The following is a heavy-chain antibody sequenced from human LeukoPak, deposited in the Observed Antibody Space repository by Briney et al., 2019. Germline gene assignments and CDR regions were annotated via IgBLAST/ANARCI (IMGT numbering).Heavy chain of an antibody. J-gene: IGHJ6*02. CDR1: GFTFSSYE. CDR3: ARDLLTHYYYGMDV. Sequence: GGSLRLSCAASGFTFSSYEMNWVCQAPGKGLEWVSYISSSGSTIYYADSVKGRFTISRDNAKNSLYLQMNSLRAEDTAVYYCARDLLTHYYYGMDVWGQGTTVTVSS. D-gene: IGHD1-14*01. V-gene: IGHV3-48*03. CDR2: ISSSGSTI.